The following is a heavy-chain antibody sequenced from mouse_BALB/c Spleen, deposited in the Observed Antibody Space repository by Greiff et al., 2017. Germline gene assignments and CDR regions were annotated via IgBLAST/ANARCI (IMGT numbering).Heavy chain of an antibody. CDR1: GYTFTSYW. D-gene: IGHD2-14*01. V-gene: IGHV1S22*01. Sequence: LQQPGSELVRPGASVKLSCKASGYTFTSYWMHWVKQRPGQSLEWIGNIYPGSGSTNYDEKFKSKATLTVDTSSSTAYMQLSSLASEDSAVYYCAREEVRLYAMDYWGQGTSVTVSS. J-gene: IGHJ4*01. CDR2: IYPGSGST. CDR3: AREEVRLYAMDY.